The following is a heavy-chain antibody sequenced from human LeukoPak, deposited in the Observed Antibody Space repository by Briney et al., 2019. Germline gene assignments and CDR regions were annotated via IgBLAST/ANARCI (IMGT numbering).Heavy chain of an antibody. CDR1: GYTFTGYY. Sequence: ASVKVSCKASGYTFTGYYMHWVRQAPGQGLEWMGIINPSGGSTSYAQKFQGRVTMTRDTSTSTVYMELSSLRSEDTAVYYCARDEKTSMVRGVSDYWGQGTLVTVSS. J-gene: IGHJ4*02. CDR3: ARDEKTSMVRGVSDY. D-gene: IGHD3-10*01. CDR2: INPSGGST. V-gene: IGHV1-46*01.